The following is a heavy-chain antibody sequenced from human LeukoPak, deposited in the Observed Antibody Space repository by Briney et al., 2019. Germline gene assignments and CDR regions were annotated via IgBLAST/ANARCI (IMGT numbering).Heavy chain of an antibody. CDR3: VRDPILGYPDYFDS. J-gene: IGHJ4*02. CDR2: INGEGSST. V-gene: IGHV3-74*01. CDR1: GFTFSSYS. D-gene: IGHD2-15*01. Sequence: PGGSLRLSCAASGFTFSSYSMNWVRQVPAKGLVWVSRINGEGSSTDYADSVRGRFTISRDNAKNTVYLQMNSLRVEDTAVYYCVRDPILGYPDYFDSWGQGTLVTVSS.